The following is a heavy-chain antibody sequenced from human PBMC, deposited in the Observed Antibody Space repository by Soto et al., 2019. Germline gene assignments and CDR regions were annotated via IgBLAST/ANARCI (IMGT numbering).Heavy chain of an antibody. D-gene: IGHD6-19*01. Sequence: EVQLVESGGGVVQPGGSLRLSCAASGFSFSNYWMNWVRLAPGKGPEWVANIRKDGSEKIYVDSVEGRFTISRDNAKNSLFLQMNNLRADDTAMYYCVGGTGWLMDTWGQGTPVIVSS. CDR1: GFSFSNYW. CDR3: VGGTGWLMDT. CDR2: IRKDGSEK. V-gene: IGHV3-7*03. J-gene: IGHJ5*02.